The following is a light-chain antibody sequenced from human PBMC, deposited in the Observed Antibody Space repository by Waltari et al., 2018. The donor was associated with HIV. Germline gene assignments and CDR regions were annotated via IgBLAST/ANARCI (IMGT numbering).Light chain of an antibody. Sequence: QAGLTQPPSVSEDLRQTATLTCTGDRNNVGDQGAAWLQQHQGHPPQLLSYRNNGRPSGISGRVSASRSGNTASLTISGLQPEDEADYYCSAWDSSLRVWVFGGGTKLTVL. CDR1: RNNVGDQG. CDR3: SAWDSSLRVWV. CDR2: RNN. V-gene: IGLV10-54*04. J-gene: IGLJ3*02.